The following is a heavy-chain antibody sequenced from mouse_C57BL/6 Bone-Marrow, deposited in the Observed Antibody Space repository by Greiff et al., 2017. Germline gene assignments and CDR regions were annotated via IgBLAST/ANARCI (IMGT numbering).Heavy chain of an antibody. CDR2: LDPENGDT. CDR3: TTSGLYFDY. J-gene: IGHJ2*01. V-gene: IGHV14-4*01. D-gene: IGHD3-1*01. CDR1: GFNIKDDY. Sequence: EVQLQQSGAELVRPGASVKLSCTASGFNIKDDYMHWVKQRPEQGLEWIGWLDPENGDTEYASKFQGKATITADTSSNTAYLQLSSLTSEDTAVYYCTTSGLYFDYWGQGTTLTVSS.